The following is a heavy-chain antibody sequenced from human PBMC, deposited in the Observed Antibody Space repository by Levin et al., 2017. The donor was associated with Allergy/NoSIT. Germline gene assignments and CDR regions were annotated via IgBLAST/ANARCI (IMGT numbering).Heavy chain of an antibody. V-gene: IGHV3-30*18. CDR1: GFTFSSYG. Sequence: GESLKISCAASGFTFSSYGMHWVRQAPGKGLEWVAVISYDGSNKYYADSVKGRFTISRDNSKNTLYLQMNSLRAEDTAVYYCAKDQQWLVYWGQGTLVTVSS. J-gene: IGHJ4*02. CDR2: ISYDGSNK. CDR3: AKDQQWLVY. D-gene: IGHD6-19*01.